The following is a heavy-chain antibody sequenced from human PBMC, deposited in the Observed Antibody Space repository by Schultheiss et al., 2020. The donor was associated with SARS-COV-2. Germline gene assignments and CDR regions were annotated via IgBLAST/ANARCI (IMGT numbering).Heavy chain of an antibody. CDR3: ARQTTVTANWFDP. V-gene: IGHV4-61*02. Sequence: SQTLSLTCTVSGGSISSGGYYWSWIRQHPGKGLEWIGRIYTSGSTNYNPSLKSRVTISVDTSKNQFSLKLSSVTAADTAVYYCARQTTVTANWFDPWGQGTLVTVSS. J-gene: IGHJ5*02. D-gene: IGHD4-11*01. CDR2: IYTSGST. CDR1: GGSISSGGYY.